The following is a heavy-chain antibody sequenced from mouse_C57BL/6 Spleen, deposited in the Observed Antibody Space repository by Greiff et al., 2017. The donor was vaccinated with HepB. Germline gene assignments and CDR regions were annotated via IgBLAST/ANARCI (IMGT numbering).Heavy chain of an antibody. V-gene: IGHV10-1*01. CDR2: IRSKSNNYAT. J-gene: IGHJ1*03. CDR3: VRHDWYFDV. Sequence: EVKLMESGGGLVQPKGSLKLSCAASGFSFNTYAMNWVRQAPGKGLEWVARIRSKSNNYATYYADSVKDRFTISRDDSESMLYLQMNNLKTEDTAMYYGVRHDWYFDVWGTGTTVTVSS. CDR1: GFSFNTYA.